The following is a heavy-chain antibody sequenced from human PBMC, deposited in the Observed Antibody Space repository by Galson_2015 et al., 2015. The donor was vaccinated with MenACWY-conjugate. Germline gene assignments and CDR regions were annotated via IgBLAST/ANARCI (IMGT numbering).Heavy chain of an antibody. CDR2: TYYRSKWYN. CDR3: AREGPVRHPNFYYYNRVV. J-gene: IGHJ6*03. Sequence: CAISGDSVSSHSAAWNWIRQSPSRGLEWLGRTYYRSKWYNDYAVSVKSRITINPDTSKNQFSLQLNSVTPEDTAVYYCAREGPVRHPNFYYYNRVVRGKGTTPTVSS. CDR1: GDSVSSHSAA. V-gene: IGHV6-1*01.